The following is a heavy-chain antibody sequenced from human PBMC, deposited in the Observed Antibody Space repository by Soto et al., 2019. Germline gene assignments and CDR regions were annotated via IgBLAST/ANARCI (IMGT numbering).Heavy chain of an antibody. V-gene: IGHV4-59*12. CDR2: IYYSGST. CDR1: GGSISSYY. CDR3: ARGATVTTGGYYYSYYGMDV. J-gene: IGHJ6*02. D-gene: IGHD4-17*01. Sequence: SETLSLTCTVSGGSISSYYWSWIRQPPGKGLEWIGYIYYSGSTNYNPSLKSRVTISVDTSKNQFSLKLSSVTAADTAVYYCARGATVTTGGYYYSYYGMDVWGQGTTVTVSS.